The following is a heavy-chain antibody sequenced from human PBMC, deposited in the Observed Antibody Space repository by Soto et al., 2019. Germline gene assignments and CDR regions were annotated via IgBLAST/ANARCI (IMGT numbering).Heavy chain of an antibody. CDR2: IYPSVSS. CDR1: GFAISRGYY. CDR3: ARKKVGTTFFDT. Sequence: ASETLSLTCSVSGFAISRGYYWSWVRQPPGKGLEWIGSIYPSVSSYHNPSLATRLGLSIDASKNQFTLNLTSVTAADTALYFCARKKVGTTFFDTWGQGIQVTVSS. D-gene: IGHD2-21*02. V-gene: IGHV4-38-2*02. J-gene: IGHJ4*02.